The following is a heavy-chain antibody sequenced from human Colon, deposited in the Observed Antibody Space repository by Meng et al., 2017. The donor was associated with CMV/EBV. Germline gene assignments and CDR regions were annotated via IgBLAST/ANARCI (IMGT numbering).Heavy chain of an antibody. CDR2: FHGNDNI. V-gene: IGHV2-5*01. Sequence: QITLKESGPTLVKPTQTLTLTCTFSGFSLTTNLESVGWIRQPPGKALEWLALFHGNDNIEYSPSLKSRLTVTGDTSKNQVLLTMTNMDPVDTGTYYCAHRYTTSSGEVSWGQGILVTVSS. D-gene: IGHD2/OR15-2a*01. J-gene: IGHJ5*02. CDR1: GFSLTTNLES. CDR3: AHRYTTSSGEVS.